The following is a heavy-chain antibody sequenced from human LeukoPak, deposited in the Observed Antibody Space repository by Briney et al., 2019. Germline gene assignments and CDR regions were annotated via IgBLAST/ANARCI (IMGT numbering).Heavy chain of an antibody. CDR1: GYSISSGYY. Sequence: SETLSLTCAVSGYSISSGYYWGWIRQPPGKGLEWIGSIYHSGSTYYNPSLKSRVTISVDTSKNQFSLKLSSVNAADTAVYYCARQAYNWDYIYWGQGTLVTVSS. V-gene: IGHV4-38-2*01. CDR3: ARQAYNWDYIY. D-gene: IGHD1-7*01. CDR2: IYHSGST. J-gene: IGHJ4*02.